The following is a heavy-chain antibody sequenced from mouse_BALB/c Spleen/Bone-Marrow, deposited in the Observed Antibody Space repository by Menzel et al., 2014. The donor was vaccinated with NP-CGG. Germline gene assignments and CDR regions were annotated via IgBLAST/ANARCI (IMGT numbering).Heavy chain of an antibody. V-gene: IGHV5-12-2*01. CDR3: ARDVEDPYGMDY. CDR1: GFTFSSYT. Sequence: EVKLMESGGGLVQPGGSLKLSCAASGFTFSSYTMSWVRQTPEKRLEWVAYISNGGGSTYYPDTVKGKFTISRDNAKNTLYLQMSSLNSEDAASYFCARDVEDPYGMDYWGQGTSVTVSS. CDR2: ISNGGGST. J-gene: IGHJ4*01.